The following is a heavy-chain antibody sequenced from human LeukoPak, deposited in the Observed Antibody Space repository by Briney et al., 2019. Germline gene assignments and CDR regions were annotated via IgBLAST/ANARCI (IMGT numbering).Heavy chain of an antibody. CDR3: ARVYSSCGYWSFRYSWFDT. J-gene: IGHJ5*02. V-gene: IGHV5-51*01. CDR2: IYPGDSDT. D-gene: IGHD6-6*01. CDR1: GYSFTSYW. Sequence: GESLKISCKGSGYSFTSYWIGWVRQMPGKGLEWMGIIYPGDSDTRYSPSFQGQVTISADKSISTAYLQWSSLKASDTAMYYCARVYSSCGYWSFRYSWFDTWGQGTLVTVSS.